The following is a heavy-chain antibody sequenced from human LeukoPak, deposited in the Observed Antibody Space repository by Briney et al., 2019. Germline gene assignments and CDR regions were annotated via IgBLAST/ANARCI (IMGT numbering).Heavy chain of an antibody. CDR1: GFTFSSYW. D-gene: IGHD3-10*01. CDR3: ARLHGSGSYFGH. V-gene: IGHV3-7*04. Sequence: GGSLRLSCAASGFTFSSYWMSWVRQAPGKGLEWVANIKEDGSEKYYVDSVKGRFTISRDNAKNSLYLQMNSLTAEDTAVYYCARLHGSGSYFGHWGQGTLVTVSS. J-gene: IGHJ4*02. CDR2: IKEDGSEK.